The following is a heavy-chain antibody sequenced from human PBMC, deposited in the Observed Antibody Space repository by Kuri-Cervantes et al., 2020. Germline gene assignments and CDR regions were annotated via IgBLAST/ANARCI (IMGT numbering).Heavy chain of an antibody. V-gene: IGHV3-13*01. Sequence: GESLKISCAASGFTFSSYDMHWVRQATGKGLEWVSAIGTAGDTYYPGSVKGRFTISRENAKNSLYLQMNSLRAEDTAVYYCARDAGPVVYYFDYWGQGTLVTVSS. J-gene: IGHJ4*02. CDR2: IGTAGDT. D-gene: IGHD6-13*01. CDR3: ARDAGPVVYYFDY. CDR1: GFTFSSYD.